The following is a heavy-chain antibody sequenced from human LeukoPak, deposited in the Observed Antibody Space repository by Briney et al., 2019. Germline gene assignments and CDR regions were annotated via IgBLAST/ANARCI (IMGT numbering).Heavy chain of an antibody. CDR3: ATHKSTSSWYVSGNWFDP. CDR2: IYYSGST. V-gene: IGHV4-39*01. D-gene: IGHD6-13*01. Sequence: SETLSLTCTVSGGSISSSNFYWGWIRQPPGKGLEWIGSIYYSGSTYYNPSLKSRVTISVDTSKNQFSLKLSPVTAADTAVYYCATHKSTSSWYVSGNWFDPWGQGTLVTVSS. J-gene: IGHJ5*02. CDR1: GGSISSSNFY.